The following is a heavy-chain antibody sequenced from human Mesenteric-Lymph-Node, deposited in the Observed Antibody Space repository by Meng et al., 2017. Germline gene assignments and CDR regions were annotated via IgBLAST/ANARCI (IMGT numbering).Heavy chain of an antibody. CDR3: AIRFIRGHPLDN. V-gene: IGHV1-8*01. D-gene: IGHD3-10*01. CDR2: MNPFSGNT. CDR1: GYIFTSYD. Sequence: ASVKVSCKASGYIFTSYDINWVRQATGQGLEWMGWMNPFSGNTGYAQKFQGRVTMTRNTSIRTAYMELNSLRSEDTAVYYCAIRFIRGHPLDNWGQGSLVTVSS. J-gene: IGHJ4*02.